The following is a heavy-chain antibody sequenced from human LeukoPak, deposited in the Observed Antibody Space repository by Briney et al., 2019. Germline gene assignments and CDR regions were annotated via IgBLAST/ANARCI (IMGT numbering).Heavy chain of an antibody. CDR1: GFTFSSYA. D-gene: IGHD6-25*01. J-gene: IGHJ6*02. CDR2: ISYDGSNK. CDR3: ARVSGMTDYGMDV. Sequence: GRSLRLSCAASGFTFSSYAMHWVRQAPGKGLEWVAVISYDGSNKYYADSVKGRFTVSRDNSKNTLYLQMNSLRAEDTAVYYCARVSGMTDYGMDVWGQGTTVTVSS. V-gene: IGHV3-30-3*01.